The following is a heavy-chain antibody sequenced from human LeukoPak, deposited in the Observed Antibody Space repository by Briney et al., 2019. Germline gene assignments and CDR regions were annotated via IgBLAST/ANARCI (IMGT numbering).Heavy chain of an antibody. V-gene: IGHV4-39*07. Sequence: SETLSLTCTVSGGSISSSCYYWGWIRQPPGKGLEWIGSIYYSGSTYYNPSLKSRVTISVDTSKNQFSLKLSSVTAADTAVYYCARGGFGELLGAFDIWGQGTMVTVSS. D-gene: IGHD3-10*01. CDR3: ARGGFGELLGAFDI. J-gene: IGHJ3*02. CDR2: IYYSGST. CDR1: GGSISSSCYY.